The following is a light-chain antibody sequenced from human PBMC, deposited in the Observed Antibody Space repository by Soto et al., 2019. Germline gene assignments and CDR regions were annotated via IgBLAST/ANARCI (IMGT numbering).Light chain of an antibody. Sequence: IQMTQSPSSVSASVGDRVTITFRASQSIASWLTWYQQKPGKAPKVLIYAASRLQSGVPSRFSGSGSGTEFTLTISSLQPEDFATYYCQQLNSLLTFGGGTKVDIK. CDR1: QSIASW. J-gene: IGKJ4*01. CDR2: AAS. V-gene: IGKV1-12*01. CDR3: QQLNSLLT.